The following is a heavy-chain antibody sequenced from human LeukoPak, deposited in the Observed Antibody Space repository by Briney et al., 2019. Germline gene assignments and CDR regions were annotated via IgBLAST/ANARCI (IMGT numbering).Heavy chain of an antibody. CDR2: INHSGST. D-gene: IGHD6-19*01. CDR1: GGSFSGYY. Sequence: PSETLSLTCAVYGGSFSGYYWSWIRQPPGKGLEWIGEINHSGSTNYNPSLKSRVTISVDTSKNQFSLKLSSVTAADTAVYYCARGPRRGQWLAGGPRWYFDLWGRGTLVTVSS. J-gene: IGHJ2*01. CDR3: ARGPRRGQWLAGGPRWYFDL. V-gene: IGHV4-34*01.